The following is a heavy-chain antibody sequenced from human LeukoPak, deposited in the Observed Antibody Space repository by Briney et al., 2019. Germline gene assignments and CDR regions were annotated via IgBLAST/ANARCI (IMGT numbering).Heavy chain of an antibody. J-gene: IGHJ6*02. D-gene: IGHD3-10*01. CDR1: GFIFSSYE. Sequence: GGSLRLSCAASGFIFSSYEMNWVRQAPGKGLEWVSHISNSASKGDYADSVKGRFTISSDNSKNTLFLQMNSLRAEDTAVYYCAKDLKSMVRGACMDAWGQGTTVTVSS. CDR3: AKDLKSMVRGACMDA. CDR2: ISNSASKG. V-gene: IGHV3-48*03.